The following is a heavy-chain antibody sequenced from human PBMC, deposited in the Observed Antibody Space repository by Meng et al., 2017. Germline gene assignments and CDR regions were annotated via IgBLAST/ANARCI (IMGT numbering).Heavy chain of an antibody. J-gene: IGHJ4*02. CDR1: GFTFSSYS. V-gene: IGHV3-21*01. CDR2: ISSSSYI. Sequence: GESLKISCVASGFTFSSYSMNWVRQAPGKGLEWVSSISSSSYIYYADSVKGRFTISRDNAKNSLYLQMNSLRAEDTAVYYCARKRYSSGWYDYWGQGTLGT. D-gene: IGHD6-19*01. CDR3: ARKRYSSGWYDY.